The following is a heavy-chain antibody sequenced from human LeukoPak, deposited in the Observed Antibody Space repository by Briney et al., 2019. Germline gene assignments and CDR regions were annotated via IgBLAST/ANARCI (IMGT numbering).Heavy chain of an antibody. V-gene: IGHV3-30-3*01. CDR3: ASDLYGLRESYYYYGMDV. J-gene: IGHJ6*02. D-gene: IGHD3-16*01. CDR2: ISYDGSNK. Sequence: PGRSLRLSCAASGFTFSSYAMHWVRQAPGKGLEWVAVISYDGSNKYYADSVKGRFTISRDNSKNTLYLQMNSLRAEDTAVYYCASDLYGLRESYYYYGMDVWGQGTTVTVSS. CDR1: GFTFSSYA.